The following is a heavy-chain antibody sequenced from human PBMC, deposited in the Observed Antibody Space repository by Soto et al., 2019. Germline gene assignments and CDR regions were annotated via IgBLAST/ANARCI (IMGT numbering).Heavy chain of an antibody. V-gene: IGHV3-48*01. D-gene: IGHD5-18*01. CDR3: ARDGCGYSYGRSYWYFDL. Sequence: EVQLVESGGGLVQPGGSLRLSCAASGFTFSSYSMNWVRQAPGKGLEWVSYISSSSSTIYYADSVKGRFTISRDNAKNSLYLQRNSLRAEDTAVYYCARDGCGYSYGRSYWYFDLWGRGTLGTVSS. J-gene: IGHJ2*01. CDR2: ISSSSSTI. CDR1: GFTFSSYS.